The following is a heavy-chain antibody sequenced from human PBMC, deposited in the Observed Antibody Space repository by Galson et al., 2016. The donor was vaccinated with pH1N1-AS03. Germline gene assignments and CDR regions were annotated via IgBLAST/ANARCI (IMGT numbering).Heavy chain of an antibody. Sequence: SLRLSCATSGFDFSRSPMHWVRQAPGKGLEWVSVISFESSNKRYAASVEGHLVISRDTANNMVYLQMNSLRSEDTAVYYCARGRVFDDSYYGLDVWGQGTTVIVSS. V-gene: IGHV3-30*09. J-gene: IGHJ6*02. CDR3: ARGRVFDDSYYGLDV. CDR2: ISFESSNK. D-gene: IGHD3-10*02. CDR1: GFDFSRSP.